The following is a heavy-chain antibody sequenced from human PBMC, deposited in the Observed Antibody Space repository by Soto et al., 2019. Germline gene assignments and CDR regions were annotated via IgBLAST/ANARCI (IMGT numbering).Heavy chain of an antibody. CDR3: ARGDGYNYDPLYFDY. J-gene: IGHJ4*02. D-gene: IGHD5-12*01. V-gene: IGHV1-2*02. CDR2: INPNSGGT. Sequence: ASVKVSCKASGYTFTGYYMHWVRQAPGQGLEWMGWINPNSGGTKYSQKFQGRVTITRDTSASTAYMELSSLRSEDTAVYYCARGDGYNYDPLYFDYWGQGTLVTVSS. CDR1: GYTFTGYY.